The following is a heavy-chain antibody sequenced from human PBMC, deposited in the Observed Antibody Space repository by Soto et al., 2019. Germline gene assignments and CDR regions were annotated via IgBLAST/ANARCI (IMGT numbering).Heavy chain of an antibody. V-gene: IGHV3-30-3*01. CDR2: ISYDGNNK. Sequence: GGSLRLSCVVSGFTFSTYTMHWVRQVPGKGLEWVAFISYDGNNKYYADSVKGRFTISRDNSKNTLYLQMNSLRGEDTALYYCARDPRPFYNYYAADVWGQGTTVTVSS. CDR3: ARDPRPFYNYYAADV. D-gene: IGHD2-2*02. J-gene: IGHJ6*02. CDR1: GFTFSTYT.